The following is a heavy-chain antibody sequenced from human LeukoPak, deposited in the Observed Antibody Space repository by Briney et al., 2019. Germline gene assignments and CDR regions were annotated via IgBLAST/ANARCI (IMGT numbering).Heavy chain of an antibody. Sequence: PSETLSLTCAVYGGSFSGYYWSWIRQPPGKGLEWIGEINHSGSTNYNPSLKSRVTISVDTSKNQFSLKLSSVTAADTAVYYCARHWAQRYFDLWGRGTLVTVSS. D-gene: IGHD3-16*01. CDR1: GGSFSGYY. J-gene: IGHJ2*01. CDR3: ARHWAQRYFDL. V-gene: IGHV4-34*01. CDR2: INHSGST.